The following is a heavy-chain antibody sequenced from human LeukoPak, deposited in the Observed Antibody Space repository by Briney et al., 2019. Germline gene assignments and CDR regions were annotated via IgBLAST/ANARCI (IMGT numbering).Heavy chain of an antibody. CDR3: AREVSLAAAGTWYYYMDV. CDR1: GGSISSYY. Sequence: SETLSLTCTVSGGSISSYYWSWIRQPPGKGLEWLGYIYYSGSTNYNPSLKSRVTISVDTSKNQFSLKLSSVTAADTAVYYCAREVSLAAAGTWYYYMDVWGKGTTVTISS. CDR2: IYYSGST. J-gene: IGHJ6*03. D-gene: IGHD6-13*01. V-gene: IGHV4-59*01.